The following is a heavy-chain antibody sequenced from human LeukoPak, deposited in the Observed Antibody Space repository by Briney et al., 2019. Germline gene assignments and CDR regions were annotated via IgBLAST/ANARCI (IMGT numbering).Heavy chain of an antibody. CDR2: ISYDGSNK. V-gene: IGHV3-30-3*01. CDR3: ARDVVGATGPYYYYGMDV. CDR1: GFTFSSYA. D-gene: IGHD1-26*01. J-gene: IGHJ6*02. Sequence: GSLRLSCAASGFTFSSYAMHWVRQAPGKGLEWVAVISYDGSNKYYADSVKGRFTISRDNSKNTLYLQMNSLRAEDTAVYYCARDVVGATGPYYYYGMDVWGQGTTVTVSS.